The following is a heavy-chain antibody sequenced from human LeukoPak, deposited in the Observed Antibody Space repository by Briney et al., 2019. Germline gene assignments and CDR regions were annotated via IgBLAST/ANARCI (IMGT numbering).Heavy chain of an antibody. Sequence: SETLSLTCTVSGGSISSSSYFWGWIRQPPGKGLEWIGNIYYSGSTYYNPSLKSRVTISVDKSKNQFSLKLSSVTAADTAVYYCARGPRVTMIDVWGQGTMVTVSS. CDR1: GGSISSSSYF. J-gene: IGHJ3*01. CDR3: ARGPRVTMIDV. V-gene: IGHV4-39*07. CDR2: IYYSGST. D-gene: IGHD3-22*01.